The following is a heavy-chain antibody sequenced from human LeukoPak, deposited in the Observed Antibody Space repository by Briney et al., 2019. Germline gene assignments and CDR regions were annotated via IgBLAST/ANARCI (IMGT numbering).Heavy chain of an antibody. CDR3: ASSTVTPFRSWFDP. D-gene: IGHD4-17*01. J-gene: IGHJ5*02. V-gene: IGHV4-34*01. Sequence: SETLSLTCAVYGGSFSGYYWSWIRQPPGKGLEWIGEINHSGSTNYNPSLKSRVTISVDTSKNQFSLKLSSVTAADTAVYYCASSTVTPFRSWFDPWGQGTLVTVSS. CDR1: GGSFSGYY. CDR2: INHSGST.